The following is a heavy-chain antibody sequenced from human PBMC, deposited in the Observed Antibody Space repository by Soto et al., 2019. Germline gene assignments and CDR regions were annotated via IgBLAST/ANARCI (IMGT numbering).Heavy chain of an antibody. CDR3: ARDLKDYGDFWFDP. CDR2: IIPILGIA. V-gene: IGHV1-69*04. CDR1: GDTFSSYT. Sequence: SVKVSCKASGDTFSSYTISWVRQAPGQGLEWMGRIIPILGIANYAQKFQGRVTITADKSTSTAYMELSSLRSEDTAVYYCARDLKDYGDFWFDPWGQGTLVTVSS. J-gene: IGHJ5*02. D-gene: IGHD4-17*01.